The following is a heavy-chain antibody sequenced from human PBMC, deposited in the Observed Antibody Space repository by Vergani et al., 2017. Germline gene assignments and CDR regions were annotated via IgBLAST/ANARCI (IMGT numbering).Heavy chain of an antibody. D-gene: IGHD6-13*01. CDR2: IYSGGST. CDR3: WGYSSSWYVDY. CDR1: GFTVSSNY. V-gene: IGHV3-66*02. Sequence: EVQLVESGGGLVQPGGSLRLSCAASGFTVSSNYMSWVRQAPGKGLEWVSVIYSGGSTYYADSVKGRFTISRDNSKNTLYLQMNSLRAEVTAVYYCWGYSSSWYVDYWGQGTLVTVSS. J-gene: IGHJ4*02.